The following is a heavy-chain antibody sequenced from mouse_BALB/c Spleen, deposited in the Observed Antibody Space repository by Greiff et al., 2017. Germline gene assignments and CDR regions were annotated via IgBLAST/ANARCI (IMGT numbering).Heavy chain of an antibody. CDR1: GFTFSDYY. CDR3: ARDYGSSYSWFAY. D-gene: IGHD1-1*01. CDR2: ISDGGSYT. V-gene: IGHV5-4*02. J-gene: IGHJ3*01. Sequence: EVKLMESGGGLVKPGGSLKLSCAASGFTFSDYYMYWVRQTPEKRLEWVATISDGGSYTYYPDSVKGRFTISRDNAKNNLYLQMSSLKSEDTAMYYCARDYGSSYSWFAYWGQGTLVTVSA.